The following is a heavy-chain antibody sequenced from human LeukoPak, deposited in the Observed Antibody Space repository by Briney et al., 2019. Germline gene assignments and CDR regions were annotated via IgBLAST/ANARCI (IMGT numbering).Heavy chain of an antibody. Sequence: SGTLSLTCVVSGGSIGTSNWWSWVRQSPGKGLEWIGKIYPSGSKNYNPSLKSRVTISVDKSKNQFSLKLSSVTAADTAVYFCARENWGGFDYWGQGTLVTVSS. CDR1: GGSIGTSNW. V-gene: IGHV4-4*02. J-gene: IGHJ4*02. CDR2: IYPSGSK. CDR3: ARENWGGFDY. D-gene: IGHD7-27*01.